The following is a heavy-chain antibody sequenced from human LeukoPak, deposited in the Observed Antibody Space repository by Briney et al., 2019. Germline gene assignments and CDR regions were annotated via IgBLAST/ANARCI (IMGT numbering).Heavy chain of an antibody. V-gene: IGHV4-4*07. CDR1: GGSLSSYY. Sequence: SETLSLTCTVSGGSLSSYYWSWIRQPAGKGLEWIGRIYTSGSTNYNPSLKSRVTMSVDTSKNQFSLKLSSVTAADTAVYYCARVHRGYSYGGNYFDYWGQGTLVTVSS. J-gene: IGHJ4*02. D-gene: IGHD5-18*01. CDR2: IYTSGST. CDR3: ARVHRGYSYGGNYFDY.